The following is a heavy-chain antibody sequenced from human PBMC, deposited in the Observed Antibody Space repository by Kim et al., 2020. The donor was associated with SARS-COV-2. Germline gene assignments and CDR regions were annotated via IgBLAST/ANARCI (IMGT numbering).Heavy chain of an antibody. V-gene: IGHV3-74*01. D-gene: IGHD6-19*01. J-gene: IGHJ4*02. CDR3: ARRAYTSGWWYFDY. Sequence: YGDSVKGRFTLSRDNAKNPLYLQMNSLRAEDTAVYYCARRAYTSGWWYFDYWGQGTLVTVSS.